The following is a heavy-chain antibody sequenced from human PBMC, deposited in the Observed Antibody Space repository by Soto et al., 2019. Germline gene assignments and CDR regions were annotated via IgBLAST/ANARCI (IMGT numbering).Heavy chain of an antibody. D-gene: IGHD1-26*01. J-gene: IGHJ4*02. CDR1: GFSFSGYW. Sequence: EVQLVESGGGLVRPGGSLRLSCGASGFSFSGYWMTWVRQAPGKGLEWVANMNQAGSEKNYVDSVKGRFTISRDNAQNSLYLQMDSLRAEDTAVYYCARPHSGSYYFDYWGLGTLVTVSS. V-gene: IGHV3-7*05. CDR2: MNQAGSEK. CDR3: ARPHSGSYYFDY.